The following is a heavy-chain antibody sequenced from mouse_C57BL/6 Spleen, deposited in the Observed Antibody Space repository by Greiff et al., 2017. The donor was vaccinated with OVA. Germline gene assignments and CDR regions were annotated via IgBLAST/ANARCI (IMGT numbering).Heavy chain of an antibody. CDR2: IRSKSSNYAT. V-gene: IGHV10-3*01. CDR3: VREGTAQAYYAMDY. CDR1: GFTFNTYA. D-gene: IGHD3-2*02. Sequence: EAGGGLVQPKGSLKLSCAASGFTFNTYAMHWVRQAPGKGLEWVARIRSKSSNYATYYADSVKDRFTISRDDSQSMLYLQMNNLKTEDTAMYYCVREGTAQAYYAMDYWGQGTSVTVSS. J-gene: IGHJ4*01.